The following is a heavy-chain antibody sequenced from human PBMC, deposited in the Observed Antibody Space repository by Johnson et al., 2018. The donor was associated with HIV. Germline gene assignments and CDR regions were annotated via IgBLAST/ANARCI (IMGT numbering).Heavy chain of an antibody. Sequence: QLVESGGGVVQHGGSLRLSCAASGFTFDDYAMHWVRQAPGKGLEWVSGISWNSGSIGYADSVKGRITIYRDNAKNSLYLQMNSLRAEDTTLYYWAKGRTYYYDSSGSPWDAFDIWGQGTMVTVSS. CDR2: ISWNSGSI. CDR3: AKGRTYYYDSSGSPWDAFDI. V-gene: IGHV3-9*01. D-gene: IGHD3-22*01. CDR1: GFTFDDYA. J-gene: IGHJ3*02.